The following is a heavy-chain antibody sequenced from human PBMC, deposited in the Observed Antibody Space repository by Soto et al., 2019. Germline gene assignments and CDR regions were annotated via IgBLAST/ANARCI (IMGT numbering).Heavy chain of an antibody. CDR1: GGSMSSGGYY. CDR2: IYYSGST. Sequence: SETLSLPCPVSGGSMSSGGYYWTWIRQHPGKGLEWIGYIYYSGSTYYNPSLKSRVTISVDTSKNQFSLKLSSVTAADTAVYYCAGTYYDFWSGPRPHYYYYGMDVWGQGPTVTVPS. V-gene: IGHV4-31*03. D-gene: IGHD3-3*01. CDR3: AGTYYDFWSGPRPHYYYYGMDV. J-gene: IGHJ6*02.